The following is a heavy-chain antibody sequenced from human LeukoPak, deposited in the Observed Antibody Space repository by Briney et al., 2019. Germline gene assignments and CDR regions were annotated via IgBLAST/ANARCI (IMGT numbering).Heavy chain of an antibody. Sequence: SETLSLTCTVSGGSISSYYWSWIRQPPGKGLEWIGYIYYSGSTNYNPSLKSRVTISVDTSKNQFSLKLSSVTAADTAVYYCARPRIVGANPGYFDYWGQGTLVTVSS. D-gene: IGHD1-26*01. J-gene: IGHJ4*02. V-gene: IGHV4-59*08. CDR1: GGSISSYY. CDR2: IYYSGST. CDR3: ARPRIVGANPGYFDY.